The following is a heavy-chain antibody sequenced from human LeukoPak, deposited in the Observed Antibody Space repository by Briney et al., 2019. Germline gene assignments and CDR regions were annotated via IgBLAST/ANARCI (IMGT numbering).Heavy chain of an antibody. CDR2: MNPNSGNT. Sequence: GASVRVSCKASGYTFTSYDINWVRQATGQGLEWMGWMNPNSGNTGYAQKFQGRVTMTRNTSISTAYMELSSLRSEDTAVYYCAIMITFGGVITPYDYWGQGNLVTVSS. CDR1: GYTFTSYD. J-gene: IGHJ4*02. V-gene: IGHV1-8*01. CDR3: AIMITFGGVITPYDY. D-gene: IGHD3-16*02.